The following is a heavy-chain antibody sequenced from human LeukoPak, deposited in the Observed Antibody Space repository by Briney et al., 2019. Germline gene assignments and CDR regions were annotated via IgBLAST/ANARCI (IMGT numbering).Heavy chain of an antibody. V-gene: IGHV1-8*02. CDR1: GYTFTGYY. CDR3: ARARYYYDSSGPILYFDY. Sequence: ASVKVSCKASGYTFTGYYMHWVRQAPGQGLEWMGWINPNSGNTGYAQKFQGRVTMTRNTSISTAYMELSSLRSEDTAVYYCARARYYYDSSGPILYFDYWGQGTLVTVSS. CDR2: INPNSGNT. J-gene: IGHJ4*02. D-gene: IGHD3-22*01.